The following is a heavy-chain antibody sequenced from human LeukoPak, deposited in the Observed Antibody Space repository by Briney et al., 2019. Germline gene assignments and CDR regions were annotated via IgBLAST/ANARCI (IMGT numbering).Heavy chain of an antibody. CDR2: LSGSGITT. V-gene: IGHV3-23*01. D-gene: IGHD6-19*01. CDR1: GFTFSNSA. CDR3: AKGIYSSGWSFFDY. J-gene: IGHJ4*01. Sequence: GGSLRLSCAASGFTFSNSAMSWVRQAPGKGLEWVSTLSGSGITTYYADSVKGRFTISRDNSKNTLYLQMNSLRAEDTAVYYCAKGIYSSGWSFFDYWGHGTLVTVSS.